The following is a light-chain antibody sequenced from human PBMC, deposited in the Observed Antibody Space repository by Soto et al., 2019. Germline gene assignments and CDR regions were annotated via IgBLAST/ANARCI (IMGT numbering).Light chain of an antibody. CDR2: GAS. Sequence: EIATTHSPVTLSVSPGERATLSCRSRQSVSSNLAWYQQKPGQAPRLLIYGASTRATGIPARFSGSGSGTEFTLTISSLQSEDFAVYYCQQYNNWPPWTFGQGTKVDIK. J-gene: IGKJ1*01. CDR3: QQYNNWPPWT. V-gene: IGKV3-15*01. CDR1: QSVSSN.